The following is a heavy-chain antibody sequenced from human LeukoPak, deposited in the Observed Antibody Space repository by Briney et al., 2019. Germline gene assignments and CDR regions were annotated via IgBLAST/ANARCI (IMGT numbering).Heavy chain of an antibody. CDR3: AREPLGRYYGSGSYLSY. Sequence: SETLSLTCTVSGGSISSSSYYWGWIRQPPGKGLEWIGTIYHSGSTNYNPSLKSRVTISVDKSKNQFSLKLSSVTAADTAVYYCAREPLGRYYGSGSYLSYWGQGTLVTVSS. J-gene: IGHJ4*02. D-gene: IGHD3-10*01. V-gene: IGHV4-39*07. CDR2: IYHSGST. CDR1: GGSISSSSYY.